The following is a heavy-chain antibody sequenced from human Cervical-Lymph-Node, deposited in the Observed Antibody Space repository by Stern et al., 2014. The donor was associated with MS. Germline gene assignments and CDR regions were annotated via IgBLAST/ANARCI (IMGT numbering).Heavy chain of an antibody. Sequence: EVQLVESGGGLVQPGGSLRLSCAASGFTFSNHWMNWVRQAPGKGLEWAANIKQDGSEDYYVASVNGRITITRDNAKNSLYLQMTSLRAEDTAVYYCSRGLQGGFWGQGTLVTVSS. D-gene: IGHD6-25*01. CDR2: IKQDGSED. CDR1: GFTFSNHW. J-gene: IGHJ4*02. V-gene: IGHV3-7*01. CDR3: SRGLQGGF.